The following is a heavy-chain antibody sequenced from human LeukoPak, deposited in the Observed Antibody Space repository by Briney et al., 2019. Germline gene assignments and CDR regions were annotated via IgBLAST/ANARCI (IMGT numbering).Heavy chain of an antibody. CDR3: ARGGYYDTPPAFDI. Sequence: GGSLRLSCAASGFTVSSNYMTWVRQAPGKGLEWVAVISYDGSNKYYADSVKGRFTISRDNSKNTLYLQMNSLRAEDTAVYYCARGGYYDTPPAFDIWGQGTMVTVSS. V-gene: IGHV3-30-3*01. CDR2: ISYDGSNK. J-gene: IGHJ3*02. CDR1: GFTVSSNY. D-gene: IGHD3-22*01.